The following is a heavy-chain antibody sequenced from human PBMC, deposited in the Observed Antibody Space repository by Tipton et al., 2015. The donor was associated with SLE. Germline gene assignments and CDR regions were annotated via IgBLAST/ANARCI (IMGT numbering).Heavy chain of an antibody. D-gene: IGHD2/OR15-2a*01. J-gene: IGHJ6*03. CDR3: ARIFSDYFYYMDV. Sequence: QVQLVQSGSEVREPGASVKVSCKASGHTLTDYGISWVRQAPGQGLEWMGGISAYNGNKKYAQKIQGRVTMTADTSTNTAYMELRSLRSDDTAVYYCARIFSDYFYYMDVWGKGTTVTVSS. CDR1: GHTLTDYG. CDR2: ISAYNGNK. V-gene: IGHV1-18*01.